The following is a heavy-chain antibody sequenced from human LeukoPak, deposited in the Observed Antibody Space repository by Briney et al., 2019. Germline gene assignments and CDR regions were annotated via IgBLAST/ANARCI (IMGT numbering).Heavy chain of an antibody. V-gene: IGHV4-59*02. CDR1: GDSVNYYY. J-gene: IGHJ4*02. CDR3: ARKGGHFDY. CDR2: VYYNGSA. Sequence: SETLSLTCTVSGDSVNYYYWSWIRQSPGKGLEWIGYVYYNGSAKYNPSLKSRVTISVDMSKNQFSLKVSSVTAADTAIYYCARKGGHFDYWGQGTLVTVSS. D-gene: IGHD2-15*01.